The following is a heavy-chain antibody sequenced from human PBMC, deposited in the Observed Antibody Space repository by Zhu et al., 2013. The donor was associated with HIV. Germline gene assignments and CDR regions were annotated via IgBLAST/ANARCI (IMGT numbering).Heavy chain of an antibody. CDR2: IVVGSGNT. Sequence: QMQLVQSGPEVKKPGTSVKVSCKASGFTFTSSAMQWVRQARGQRLEWIGWIVVGSGNTNYAQKFQERVTITRDTSITTAYMELSSLRSDDTAVYYCARVWRASQTEFLDYWGQGTLVSVTS. V-gene: IGHV1-58*02. CDR3: ARVWRASQTEFLDY. D-gene: IGHD3-16*01. J-gene: IGHJ4*02. CDR1: GFTFTSSA.